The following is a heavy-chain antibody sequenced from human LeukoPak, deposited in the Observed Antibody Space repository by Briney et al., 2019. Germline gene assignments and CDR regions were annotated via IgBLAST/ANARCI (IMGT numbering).Heavy chain of an antibody. CDR2: ISSTGGTT. D-gene: IGHD6-19*01. Sequence: GGSLRLSCAASGITFSSYGRSWVRQAPGKGLEWVASISSTGGTTYYADSVKGRFTISRDNSKNTLYLQMNSLRAADTAVYYCAKEESQWLVTSSFDYWGQGTLVTVSS. CDR1: GITFSSYG. V-gene: IGHV3-23*01. CDR3: AKEESQWLVTSSFDY. J-gene: IGHJ4*02.